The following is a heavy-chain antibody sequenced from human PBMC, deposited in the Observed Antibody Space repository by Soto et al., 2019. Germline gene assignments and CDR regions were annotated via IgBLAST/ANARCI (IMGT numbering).Heavy chain of an antibody. J-gene: IGHJ5*02. CDR2: VYNSGST. CDR3: ARGVVMTAACFDP. CDR1: GGSISGGGCY. V-gene: IGHV4-31*03. Sequence: QEHLQESGPGLVKPSQTLSLTCTVSGGSISGGGCYWGWIRQQPGKGLEWIGYVYNSGSTSYKPSLQSRSTISVDTSKNQSSLKLSSVTAADTAVYYCARGVVMTAACFDPWGQGTLVTVSS. D-gene: IGHD3-22*01.